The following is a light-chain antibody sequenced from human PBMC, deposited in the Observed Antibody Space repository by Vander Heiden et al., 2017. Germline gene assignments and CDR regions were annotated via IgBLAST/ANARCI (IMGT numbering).Light chain of an antibody. CDR1: NIGSKS. J-gene: IGLJ1*01. V-gene: IGLV3-21*02. CDR2: DDS. Sequence: SYVLTQPPSVSVAPGQTAKITCGGNNIGSKSVHWYQQKPGQAPVVVVYDDSDRPSGIPERFSGSNSGNTATLTISRVEAGDEADYYCQVWDTSSDHYDHYVFGTGTKVTVL. CDR3: QVWDTSSDHYDHYV.